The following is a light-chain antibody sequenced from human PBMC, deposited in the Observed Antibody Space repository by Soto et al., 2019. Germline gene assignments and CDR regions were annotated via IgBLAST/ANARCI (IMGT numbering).Light chain of an antibody. V-gene: IGLV1-47*01. J-gene: IGLJ1*01. Sequence: QSVLTQPPSASGTPGQRVTISCSGSSSNIGSNYVCWDQQLPGTAPKLLIYRDNQRPSGVPDRFSGSKSGTSASLAISGLRSEDEADYYCAAWDDSLSGRYVFGTGTKVTVL. CDR3: AAWDDSLSGRYV. CDR2: RDN. CDR1: SSNIGSNY.